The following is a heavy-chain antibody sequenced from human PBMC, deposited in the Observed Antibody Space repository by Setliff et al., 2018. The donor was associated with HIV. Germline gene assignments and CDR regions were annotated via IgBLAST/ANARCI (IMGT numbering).Heavy chain of an antibody. J-gene: IGHJ4*02. Sequence: PGGSLRLSCAASGFTFSSYWIHWVRQTPGKGLVWVSRIKPDGSSITYADSVRGRFTISRDNSKNTLYLQMNSLRAEDTAVYYCAKSSWWEPRAYWGQGTLVTVSS. CDR3: AKSSWWEPRAY. CDR2: IKPDGSSI. CDR1: GFTFSSYW. D-gene: IGHD2-15*01. V-gene: IGHV3-74*01.